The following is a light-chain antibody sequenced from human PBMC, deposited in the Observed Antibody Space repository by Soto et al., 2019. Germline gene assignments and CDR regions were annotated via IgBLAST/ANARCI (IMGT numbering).Light chain of an antibody. CDR1: QSVYST. CDR3: QQYNKWPLT. Sequence: EIVMTHSPATLSVSPGERATLSCRASQSVYSTLAWYQQKPGQAPSLLIYHASTRATGIPARFSGSGSGTEFTLTISSLQSEDFAVYYCQQYNKWPLTFGGGTKLEIK. V-gene: IGKV3-15*01. CDR2: HAS. J-gene: IGKJ4*01.